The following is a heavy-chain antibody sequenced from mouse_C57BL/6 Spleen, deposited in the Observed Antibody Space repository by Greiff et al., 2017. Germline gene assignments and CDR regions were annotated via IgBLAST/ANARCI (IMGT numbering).Heavy chain of an antibody. Sequence: QVQLQQPGAELVKPGASVKMSCKASGYTFTSYWITWVKQRPGQGLEWIGDIYPGSGSTNYNEKFKSKATLTVDTSSSTAYMQRSSLTSEDSAVYYCARREGNYGRLGQAYWGQGTLVTVSA. CDR1: GYTFTSYW. CDR2: IYPGSGST. CDR3: ARREGNYGRLGQAY. J-gene: IGHJ3*01. D-gene: IGHD2-1*01. V-gene: IGHV1-55*01.